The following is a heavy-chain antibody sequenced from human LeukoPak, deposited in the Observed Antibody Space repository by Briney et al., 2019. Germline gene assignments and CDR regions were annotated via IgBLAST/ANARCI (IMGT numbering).Heavy chain of an antibody. J-gene: IGHJ4*02. D-gene: IGHD6-6*01. CDR2: FHYSGST. V-gene: IGHV4-59*01. Sequence: PSETLSLTCTVSGGPISSYYWSWIRQPPGKGLECIGYFHYSGSTNYNPSLKSRVTIALDTSKNQFSLKLNSVTAADTAVYYCARFGTSSSRFFDQWGQGTLVTVSS. CDR3: ARFGTSSSRFFDQ. CDR1: GGPISSYY.